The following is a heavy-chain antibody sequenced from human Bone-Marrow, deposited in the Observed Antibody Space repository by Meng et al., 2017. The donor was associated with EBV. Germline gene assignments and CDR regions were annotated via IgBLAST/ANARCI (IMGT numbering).Heavy chain of an antibody. V-gene: IGHV1-3*01. CDR2: INAGNGHT. CDR1: GFTFTNYA. J-gene: IGHJ4*02. Sequence: QVQLEQSGAAVKQPGASVKVSCHASGFTFTNYAIHWVRQAPGQRLEWMGWINAGNGHTEYSENFQGRVTLTRDTSAYTAYMDLSSLRSEDTAVYYCARVRAYSDSRDYYVLFESWGQGTLVTVSS. D-gene: IGHD3-22*01. CDR3: ARVRAYSDSRDYYVLFES.